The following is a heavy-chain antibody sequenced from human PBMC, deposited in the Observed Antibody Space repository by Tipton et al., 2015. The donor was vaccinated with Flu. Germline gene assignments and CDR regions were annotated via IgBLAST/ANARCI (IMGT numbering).Heavy chain of an antibody. CDR2: VDPEDGET. V-gene: IGHV1-69-2*01. CDR1: GYTFTGYY. CDR3: ATTYTTMVYYFDY. J-gene: IGHJ4*02. D-gene: IGHD5-18*01. Sequence: VQLVQSGAEVKKPGATVKISCKVSGYTFTGYYMHWVQQAPGKGLEWMGLVDPEDGETIYAEKFQGRVTITAETSTDTAYKELSSLRSGDTAVYYCATTYTTMVYYFDYWGQGTLVTVSS.